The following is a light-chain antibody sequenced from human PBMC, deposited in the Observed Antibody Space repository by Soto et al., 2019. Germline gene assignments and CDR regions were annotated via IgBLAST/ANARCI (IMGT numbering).Light chain of an antibody. CDR1: SSNIGSQY. V-gene: IGLV1-47*01. J-gene: IGLJ3*02. CDR3: AAWDDSLSGRV. Sequence: QSVLTQPPSASGTPGQSITISCSGSSSNIGSQYVYCYQQLPGTAPTVVIYKNNERPSGVPDRFSGSKSGTSASLAISGLRSEDEADYYCAAWDDSLSGRVFGGGTKVTVL. CDR2: KNN.